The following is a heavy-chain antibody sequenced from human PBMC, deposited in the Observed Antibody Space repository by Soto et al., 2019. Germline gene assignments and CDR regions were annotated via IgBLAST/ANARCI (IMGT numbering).Heavy chain of an antibody. V-gene: IGHV4-39*01. CDR3: ASLVSGSLYNYGMYV. CDR2: IYYSGST. Sequence: SETLSLTCTVSGGSISSSSYYWGWIRQPPGKGLEWIGSIYYSGSTYYNPSLKSRVTISVDTSKNQFSLKLSSVTAADTAVYYCASLVSGSLYNYGMYVWGQGTTVTVSS. CDR1: GGSISSSSYY. D-gene: IGHD6-19*01. J-gene: IGHJ6*02.